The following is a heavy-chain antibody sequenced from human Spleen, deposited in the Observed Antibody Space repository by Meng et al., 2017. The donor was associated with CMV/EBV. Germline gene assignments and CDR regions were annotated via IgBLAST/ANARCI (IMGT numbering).Heavy chain of an antibody. D-gene: IGHD6-19*01. CDR3: ARMFSGWPPGY. CDR1: GYSFTGYG. CDR2: IFPYHGNT. V-gene: IGHV1-18*01. Sequence: ASVKVSCKASGYSFTGYGVSWVRQAPGQGLEWMGWIFPYHGNTNYVEKFRDRVTMTTDTSTSTAYMEVRSLRVDDTAVYFCARMFSGWPPGYWGQGTLVTVSS. J-gene: IGHJ4*02.